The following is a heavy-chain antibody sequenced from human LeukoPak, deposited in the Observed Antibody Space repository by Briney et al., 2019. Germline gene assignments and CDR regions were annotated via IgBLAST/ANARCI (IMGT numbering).Heavy chain of an antibody. CDR2: ITSGST. CDR1: GGSNSPYY. V-gene: IGHV4-4*07. D-gene: IGHD3-22*01. Sequence: SETLSLTCTVSGGSNSPYYWSWIRQPAGKGLEWIGRITSGSTNYNPSLKSRVTMSVDTSKNQFSLKLSSVTAADTAVYYCARAPIDSSGYYYAYFDYWGQGTLVTVSS. CDR3: ARAPIDSSGYYYAYFDY. J-gene: IGHJ4*02.